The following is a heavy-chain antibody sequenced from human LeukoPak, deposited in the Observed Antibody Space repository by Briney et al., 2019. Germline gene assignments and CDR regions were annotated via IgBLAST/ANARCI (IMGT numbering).Heavy chain of an antibody. Sequence: SETLCLTCAVYGESFSGYNWNWIRQPPGKGLEWIGEINHSGTTNYNPSLKSRFTITVDSCKNQFSLRLSSVTGADTAVYYCWGSEPFDYWGQGTLVTVSS. CDR2: INHSGTT. J-gene: IGHJ4*02. CDR3: WGSEPFDY. V-gene: IGHV4-34*03. CDR1: GESFSGYN. D-gene: IGHD3-16*01.